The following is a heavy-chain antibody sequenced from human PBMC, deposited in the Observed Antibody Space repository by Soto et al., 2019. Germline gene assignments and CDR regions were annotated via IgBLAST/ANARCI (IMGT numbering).Heavy chain of an antibody. CDR2: AYYSEST. D-gene: IGHD1-1*01. CDR1: GGSLSGDY. CDR3: ARHRNWKVDY. Sequence: SETLSLTCAVYGGSLSGDYGSWIRQPPGRGLEWIGSAYYSESTYYNPSLKSRVAVSVDTSKNKFSLKVTSVTAADTAVYYCARHRNWKVDYWGQGTLVTVSS. V-gene: IGHV4-34*01. J-gene: IGHJ4*02.